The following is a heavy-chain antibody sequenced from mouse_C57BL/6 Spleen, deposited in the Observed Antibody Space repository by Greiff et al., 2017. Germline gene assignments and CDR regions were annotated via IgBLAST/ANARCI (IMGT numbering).Heavy chain of an antibody. CDR1: GYTFTSYW. Sequence: QVQLQQPGAELVKPGASVKVSCKASGYTFTSYWMHWVKQRPGQGLEWIGRIHPSDSDTNYNQKFKGKATLTVDKSSSTAYMQLSSLTSEDSAVYYCASPSLITTVVSPFAYWGQGTLVTVSA. D-gene: IGHD1-1*01. CDR3: ASPSLITTVVSPFAY. V-gene: IGHV1-74*01. CDR2: IHPSDSDT. J-gene: IGHJ3*01.